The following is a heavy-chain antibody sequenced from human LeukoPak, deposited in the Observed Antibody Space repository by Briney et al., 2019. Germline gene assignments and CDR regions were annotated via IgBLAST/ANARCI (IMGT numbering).Heavy chain of an antibody. CDR2: ISSSGSTI. Sequence: PGGSLRLSCAASGFTFSSYEMNWVRQAPGKGLEWVSYISSSGSTIYYADSVKGRFTISRDNAKNSLYLQMNSLRAEDTAVYYCARDKNYDYVWGSFNYFDYWGQGTLVTVSS. CDR3: ARDKNYDYVWGSFNYFDY. V-gene: IGHV3-48*03. CDR1: GFTFSSYE. D-gene: IGHD3-16*01. J-gene: IGHJ4*02.